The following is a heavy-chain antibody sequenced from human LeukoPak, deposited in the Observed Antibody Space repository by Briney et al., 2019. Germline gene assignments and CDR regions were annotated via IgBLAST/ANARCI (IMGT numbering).Heavy chain of an antibody. D-gene: IGHD6-13*01. CDR2: IHYSGNT. Sequence: SETLSLTCTVSGVSISSSNSYWGWIRQPPGKGLEWIGSIHYSGNTYYNPSLKSRVTISVDTSKNQFSLKLSSVTAADTAVYYCARDRDSSSWIKYSAFDYWGQGTLVTVSS. CDR1: GVSISSSNSY. J-gene: IGHJ4*02. CDR3: ARDRDSSSWIKYSAFDY. V-gene: IGHV4-39*07.